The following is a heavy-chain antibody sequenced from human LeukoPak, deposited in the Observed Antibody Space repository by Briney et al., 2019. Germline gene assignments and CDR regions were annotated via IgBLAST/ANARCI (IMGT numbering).Heavy chain of an antibody. CDR3: ARGCVVSSGTGFDY. Sequence: GGSLRLSCAASGFTFSSYGMHWVRQAPGKGLEWVAVISYDGSNKYYADSVKGRFTISRDNSKNTLYLQMNSLRAEDTAVYYCARGCVVSSGTGFDYWGQGTLVTVSS. D-gene: IGHD2-8*02. J-gene: IGHJ4*02. CDR1: GFTFSSYG. V-gene: IGHV3-30*03. CDR2: ISYDGSNK.